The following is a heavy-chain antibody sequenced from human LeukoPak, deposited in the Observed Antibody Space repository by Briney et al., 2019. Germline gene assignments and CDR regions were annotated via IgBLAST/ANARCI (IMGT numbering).Heavy chain of an antibody. Sequence: SDTEAITCSVSLSSISCSRYNWGGIREPPDKGLACSGSSCYSGHPYYNPSLKSRVTISVATSKNQFSLKLSFVTAADTAVFYCARHGDGQYQLLYGAPRFDPWGQGTLVSVS. V-gene: IGHV4-39*01. D-gene: IGHD2-2*02. J-gene: IGHJ5*02. CDR1: LSSISCSRYN. CDR3: ARHGDGQYQLLYGAPRFDP. CDR2: SCYSGHP.